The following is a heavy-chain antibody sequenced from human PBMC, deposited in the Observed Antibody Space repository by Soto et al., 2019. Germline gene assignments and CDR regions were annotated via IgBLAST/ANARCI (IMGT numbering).Heavy chain of an antibody. CDR3: ATLVANQASAAANWFDP. CDR2: INHRGST. J-gene: IGHJ5*02. D-gene: IGHD6-13*01. V-gene: IGHV4-34*01. CDR1: GGSFSDYY. Sequence: PSETLSLTCAVYGGSFSDYYWSWIRQPPGKGLEWIGEINHRGSTNYNSSLKSRVTISVDTSKNQFSLKLTSVTAAYTAVYYCATLVANQASAAANWFDPCGQGALVTVSS.